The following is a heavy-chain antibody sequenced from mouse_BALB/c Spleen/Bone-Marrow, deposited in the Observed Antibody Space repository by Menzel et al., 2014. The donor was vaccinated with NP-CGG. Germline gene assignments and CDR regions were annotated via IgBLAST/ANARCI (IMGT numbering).Heavy chain of an antibody. V-gene: IGHV1S81*02. Sequence: VQLQESGAELVKPGASVKLSCKAPGYTFTSYWMHWVKRRPGQGLEWIGEINPSNGRTNYNEKFKSKATLTVDKSSSTAYMQLSSLTSEDSAVYYCALYYYGSLDCWGQGTTLTVSS. J-gene: IGHJ2*01. CDR2: INPSNGRT. CDR1: GYTFTSYW. CDR3: ALYYYGSLDC. D-gene: IGHD1-1*01.